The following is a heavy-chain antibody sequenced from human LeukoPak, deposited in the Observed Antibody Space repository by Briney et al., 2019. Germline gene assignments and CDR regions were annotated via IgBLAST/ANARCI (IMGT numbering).Heavy chain of an antibody. CDR2: MSPSSGDT. V-gene: IGHV1-8*03. J-gene: IGHJ4*02. CDR3: ASRIAARLLFDY. D-gene: IGHD6-6*01. Sequence: ASVKVSCKASGYTFTSFDINWVRQATGQGPEWMGWMSPSSGDTGYAQKFQGRVTFTRDTSTNTAYMELSSLRSEDTAVYYCASRIAARLLFDYWGQGTLVTVSS. CDR1: GYTFTSFD.